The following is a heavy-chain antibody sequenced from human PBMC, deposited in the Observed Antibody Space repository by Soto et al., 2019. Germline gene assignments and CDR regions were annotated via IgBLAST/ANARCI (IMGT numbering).Heavy chain of an antibody. CDR3: ARDYGLAVAHFDY. Sequence: GGSLRLSCAASGFTFSSYSMNWVRQAPGKGLEWVSSISSSSSYIYYADSVKGRFTISRDNAKNSLYLQMNSLRAEDTAVYYCARDYGLAVAHFDYWGQGTLVTVSS. CDR1: GFTFSSYS. J-gene: IGHJ4*02. CDR2: ISSSSSYI. V-gene: IGHV3-21*01. D-gene: IGHD6-19*01.